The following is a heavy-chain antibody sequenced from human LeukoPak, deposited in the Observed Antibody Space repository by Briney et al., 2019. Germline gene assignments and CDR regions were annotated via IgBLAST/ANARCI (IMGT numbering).Heavy chain of an antibody. D-gene: IGHD3-22*01. CDR3: ARELRGDYYDSSGYYQY. V-gene: IGHV1-2*02. Sequence: ASVKVSCKASGYTFTGYYMHWVRRAPGQGLEWMGWISPNSGGTNYAQKFQGRVTMTRDTSISTAYMELSRLRSDDTAVYYCARELRGDYYDSSGYYQYWGQGTLVTVSS. CDR1: GYTFTGYY. CDR2: ISPNSGGT. J-gene: IGHJ4*02.